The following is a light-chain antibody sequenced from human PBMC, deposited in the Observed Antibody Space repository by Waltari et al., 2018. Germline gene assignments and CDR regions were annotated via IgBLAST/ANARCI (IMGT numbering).Light chain of an antibody. J-gene: IGKJ2*01. Sequence: DIVMTQSPLALSVTPRNPAPIPCRSSQSLLHSNGKKYLTWYLQKPGQSPHVLIYLSSTRASGVPDRFSGSGSDTDFTLRISRVEAEDFGVYFCLQVHQIPFTFGQGARLEIK. V-gene: IGKV2-28*01. CDR3: LQVHQIPFT. CDR2: LSS. CDR1: QSLLHSNGKKY.